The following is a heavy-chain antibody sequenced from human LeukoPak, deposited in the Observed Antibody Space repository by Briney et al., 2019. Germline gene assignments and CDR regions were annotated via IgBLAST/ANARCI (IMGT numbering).Heavy chain of an antibody. J-gene: IGHJ4*02. CDR1: GFTFDRFT. D-gene: IGHD4-17*01. CDR3: AKDKNYGDYAYYFDY. V-gene: IGHV3-43*01. Sequence: GGSLRLSCAASGFTFDRFTIHWVRQTPGKGLEWVSLINRRGHTFYADSVKGRFTISRDNSRNSVFLQMNSLRPEDTALYYCAKDKNYGDYAYYFDYWGQGTLVTVSS. CDR2: INRRGHT.